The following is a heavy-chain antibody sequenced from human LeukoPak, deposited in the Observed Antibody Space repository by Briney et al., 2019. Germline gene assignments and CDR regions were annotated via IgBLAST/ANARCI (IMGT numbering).Heavy chain of an antibody. CDR3: AKKGYYDGSGYYMYYFDH. D-gene: IGHD3-22*01. J-gene: IGHJ4*02. CDR1: GFTFSIYA. V-gene: IGHV3-23*01. Sequence: GGSLRLSCAASGFTFSIYAMSWVRQAPGKGLGWVSAISGSGGTAYYADSVKGRFTISRDNSKNTLYLQMNSLRAEDTAVYYCAKKGYYDGSGYYMYYFDHWGQGTLVTVSS. CDR2: ISGSGGTA.